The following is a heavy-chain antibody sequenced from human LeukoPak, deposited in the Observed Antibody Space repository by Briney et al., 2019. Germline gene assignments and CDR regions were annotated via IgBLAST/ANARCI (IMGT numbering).Heavy chain of an antibody. J-gene: IGHJ4*02. CDR1: GYTFTDYY. Sequence: ASVKISCKVSGYTFTDYYMHWVQQAPGKGLEWMGLVDPEDGETIYAEKFQGRVTITADTSTDTAYMELSSLRSEDTAVYYCATANTMVRGVIQDYWGQGTLVTVSS. CDR3: ATANTMVRGVIQDY. D-gene: IGHD3-10*01. V-gene: IGHV1-69-2*01. CDR2: VDPEDGET.